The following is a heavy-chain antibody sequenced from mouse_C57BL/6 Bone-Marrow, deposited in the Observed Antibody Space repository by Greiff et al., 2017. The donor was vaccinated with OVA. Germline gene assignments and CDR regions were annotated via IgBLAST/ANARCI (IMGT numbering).Heavy chain of an antibody. J-gene: IGHJ3*01. CDR1: GYSITSGYY. D-gene: IGHD1-1*02. CDR2: ISYDGSN. Sequence: EVKLMESGPGLVKPSQSLSLTCSVTGYSITSGYYWNWIRQFPGNNLEWMGYISYDGSNNYNPSLKNRISITRDTSKNQFFLKLNSVTTEDTATYYCARGGWLGFAYWGQGTLVTVSA. V-gene: IGHV3-6*01. CDR3: ARGGWLGFAY.